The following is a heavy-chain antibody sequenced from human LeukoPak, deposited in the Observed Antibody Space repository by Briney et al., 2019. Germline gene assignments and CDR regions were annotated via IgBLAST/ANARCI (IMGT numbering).Heavy chain of an antibody. CDR3: ARAGRGYPAGAYYYYMDV. Sequence: SVKVSCKASGDTFSSYALSWVRQAPGQGLEWMGGITPIFATATYAQRFQGRITITADESTGTAYMELSSLRSEDTAVYYCARAGRGYPAGAYYYYMDVWGKGTTVTVSS. CDR1: GDTFSSYA. V-gene: IGHV1-69*13. CDR2: ITPIFATA. D-gene: IGHD5-18*01. J-gene: IGHJ6*03.